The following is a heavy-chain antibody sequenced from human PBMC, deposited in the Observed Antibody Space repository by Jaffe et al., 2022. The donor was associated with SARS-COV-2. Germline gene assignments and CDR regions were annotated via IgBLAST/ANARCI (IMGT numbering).Heavy chain of an antibody. V-gene: IGHV3-23*01. Sequence: EVQLLESGGGLVQPGGSLRLSCAASGFTFSSYAMTWVRQAPGKGLEWVSAISGSGGDTYYADSVKGRFTISRDNSKNTLFLQLNSLRAEDTAVYYCAKALGYCTSTSCLWYFDYWGQGTLVTVSS. CDR1: GFTFSSYA. CDR3: AKALGYCTSTSCLWYFDY. J-gene: IGHJ4*02. D-gene: IGHD2-2*01. CDR2: ISGSGGDT.